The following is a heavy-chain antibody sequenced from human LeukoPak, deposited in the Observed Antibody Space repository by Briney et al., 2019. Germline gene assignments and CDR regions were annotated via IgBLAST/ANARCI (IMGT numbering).Heavy chain of an antibody. CDR1: GFTFSNYR. V-gene: IGHV3-48*01. J-gene: IGHJ3*02. D-gene: IGHD1-26*01. CDR3: ARFGLVGATEAFDI. CDR2: ITYSSSTI. Sequence: PGGSLRLSCTASGFTFSNYRMNWVRQAPGKGLEWVSSITYSSSTIYYADSVKGRFTISRDNAKNSLYLQMNSLRAEDTAVYYCARFGLVGATEAFDIWGQGTMVTVSS.